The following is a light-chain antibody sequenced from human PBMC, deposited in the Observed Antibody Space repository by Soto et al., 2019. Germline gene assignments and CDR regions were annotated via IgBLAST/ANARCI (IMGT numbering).Light chain of an antibody. V-gene: IGLV2-8*01. CDR3: SSYAGSNNFV. Sequence: QSVLTQPPSASGSPGQSVTISCTGTSSDGGGYNYVSWYQQRPGKAPRLMIYEVSKRPSGVPDHFSGSKSGNTASLTVSGLEAEDEAEYYCSSYAGSNNFVFGTGTKV. J-gene: IGLJ1*01. CDR1: SSDGGGYNY. CDR2: EVS.